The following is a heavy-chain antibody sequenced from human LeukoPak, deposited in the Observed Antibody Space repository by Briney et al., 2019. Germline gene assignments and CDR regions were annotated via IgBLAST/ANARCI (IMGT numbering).Heavy chain of an antibody. CDR2: SNPNNGGT. CDR1: GYTFTGYY. V-gene: IGHV1-2*02. Sequence: ASVKVSCKASGYTFTGYYMHWVRQAPGQGLEWMGWSNPNNGGTNYAQKFQGRVTMTLDTSISTAYMELSRLRSDDTAIYYCARVDGGEWYYFDYWGQGTLVTASS. D-gene: IGHD2-8*02. CDR3: ARVDGGEWYYFDY. J-gene: IGHJ4*02.